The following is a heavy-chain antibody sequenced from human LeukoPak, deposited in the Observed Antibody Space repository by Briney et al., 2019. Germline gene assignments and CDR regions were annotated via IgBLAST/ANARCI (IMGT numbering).Heavy chain of an antibody. V-gene: IGHV1-18*01. J-gene: IGHJ4*02. Sequence: ASVKVSCKASGYTFTSYGISWVRQAPGQGLEWMGWISAYNGNTNYAQKLQGRVTMTTDTSTSTAYMELRSLRSDDTAVCYCARDGTFTVAVVLDYWGQGTLVTVSS. D-gene: IGHD6-19*01. CDR3: ARDGTFTVAVVLDY. CDR1: GYTFTSYG. CDR2: ISAYNGNT.